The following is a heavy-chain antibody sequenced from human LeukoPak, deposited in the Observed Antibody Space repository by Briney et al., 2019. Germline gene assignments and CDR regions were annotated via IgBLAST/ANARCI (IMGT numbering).Heavy chain of an antibody. D-gene: IGHD7-27*01. CDR2: IRYDGSNK. CDR3: AKDGTLGSVGYYYYMDV. V-gene: IGHV3-30*02. CDR1: GFTFSSYG. J-gene: IGHJ6*03. Sequence: PGGSLRLSCAASGFTFSSYGMHWVRQAPGKGLEWVAFIRYDGSNKYYADSVKGRFTISRDNSKNTLYLQMNNLRAEDTAVYYCAKDGTLGSVGYYYYMDVWGKGTTVTISS.